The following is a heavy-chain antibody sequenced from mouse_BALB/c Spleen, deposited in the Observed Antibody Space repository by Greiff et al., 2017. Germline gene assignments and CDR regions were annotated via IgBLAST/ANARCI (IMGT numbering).Heavy chain of an antibody. V-gene: IGHV1-18*01. D-gene: IGHD2-4*01. Sequence: VQLQQSGPELVKPGASVKIPCKASGYTFTDYNMDWVKQSHGKSLEWIGDINPNNGGTNYNQKFKGKATLTVDKSSSTAYMELRSLTSEDTAVYYCSRWRYDFHYYAMDYWGQGTSVTVSS. J-gene: IGHJ4*01. CDR1: GYTFTDYN. CDR2: INPNNGGT. CDR3: SRWRYDFHYYAMDY.